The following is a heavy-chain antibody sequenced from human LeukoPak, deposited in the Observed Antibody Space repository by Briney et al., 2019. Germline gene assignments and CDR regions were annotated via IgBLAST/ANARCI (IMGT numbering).Heavy chain of an antibody. CDR2: ISGSGGST. CDR3: AELRDTSGWFPFHH. Sequence: GGSLRLSCAASGFTFSNYVMSWVRQTPGKGLEWVSSISGSGGSTYYADSVKGRFTISRDNSKNTLFLQMNSLRAEDTAVYYCAELRDTSGWFPFHHWGQGTLVTVSS. V-gene: IGHV3-23*01. D-gene: IGHD6-19*01. J-gene: IGHJ1*01. CDR1: GFTFSNYV.